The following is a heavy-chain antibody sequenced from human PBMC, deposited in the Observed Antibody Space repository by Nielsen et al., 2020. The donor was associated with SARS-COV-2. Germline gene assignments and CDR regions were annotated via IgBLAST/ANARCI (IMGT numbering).Heavy chain of an antibody. CDR3: ARGYSSGWYVGDY. CDR1: GFTFSSYW. V-gene: IGHV3-74*01. CDR2: INSDGSST. J-gene: IGHJ4*02. Sequence: GSLRLSCAASGFTFSSYWMHWVRQAPGKGLVWVSRINSDGSSTSYADSVKGRFTISRDNAKNSLYLQMNSLRAEDTAVYYCARGYSSGWYVGDYWGQGTLVTVSS. D-gene: IGHD6-19*01.